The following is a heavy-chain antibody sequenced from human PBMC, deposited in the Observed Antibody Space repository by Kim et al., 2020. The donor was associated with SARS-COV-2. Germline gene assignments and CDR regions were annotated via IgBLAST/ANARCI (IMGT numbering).Heavy chain of an antibody. Sequence: ASVKVSCKASGYTFTSYGISWVRQAPGQGLEWMGWISAYNGNTNYAQKLQGRVTMTTDTSTSTAYMELRSLRSDDTAVYYCARDRRADGGGGWFDPWGQGTLVTVSS. CDR3: ARDRRADGGGGWFDP. V-gene: IGHV1-18*01. CDR1: GYTFTSYG. J-gene: IGHJ5*02. D-gene: IGHD2-15*01. CDR2: ISAYNGNT.